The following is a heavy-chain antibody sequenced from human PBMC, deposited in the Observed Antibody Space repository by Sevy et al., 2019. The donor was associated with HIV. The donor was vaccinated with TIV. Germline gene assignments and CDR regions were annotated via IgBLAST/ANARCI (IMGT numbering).Heavy chain of an antibody. J-gene: IGHJ4*02. CDR1: GFTFEDYG. CDR3: AKKMGGGSGMAFLVDY. CDR2: INWNGGST. V-gene: IGHV3-20*04. Sequence: GGSLRLSCAASGFTFEDYGMSWVRQVPGKGPEWVSGINWNGGSTSYADSVRGRFTISRDNAKNSLFLQMKGLRADDTAIFYCAKKMGGGSGMAFLVDYWGQGTLVTVSS. D-gene: IGHD2-8*01.